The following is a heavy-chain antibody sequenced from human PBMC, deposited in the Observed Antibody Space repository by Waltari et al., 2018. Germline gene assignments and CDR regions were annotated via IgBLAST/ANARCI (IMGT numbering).Heavy chain of an antibody. CDR2: INWNSGTI. D-gene: IGHD3-10*01. CDR3: AKDGGILWFGEVNYFFEN. J-gene: IGHJ4*02. V-gene: IGHV3-9*01. CDR1: GFTFDDYA. Sequence: EVQLVESGGGLVQPGRSLRLSCAASGFTFDDYAMPWVRQAPGKGLEWVSGINWNSGTIGYADSVKGRFTISRDSAKNSLFLQMNSLRAEDTALYFCAKDGGILWFGEVNYFFENWGQGTMVTVSS.